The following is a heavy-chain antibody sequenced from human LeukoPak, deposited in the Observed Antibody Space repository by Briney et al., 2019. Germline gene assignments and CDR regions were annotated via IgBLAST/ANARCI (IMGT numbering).Heavy chain of an antibody. CDR1: GGSICSSRYY. CDR2: IYYSGGT. CDR3: ARRRVISSWYPESNWSAP. D-gene: IGHD6-13*01. Sequence: SETLSFTCTVSGGSICSSRYYWGWIRQPLGKGLEWIGSIYYSGGTYYNPTLKGRVTISGDTSKSQFSLELSSVTAADTAVYYCARRRVISSWYPESNWSAPGGQGTLVTVS. V-gene: IGHV4-39*01. J-gene: IGHJ5*02.